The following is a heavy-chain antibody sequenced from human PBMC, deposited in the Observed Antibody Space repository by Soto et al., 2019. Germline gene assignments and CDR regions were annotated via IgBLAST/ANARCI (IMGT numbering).Heavy chain of an antibody. CDR3: ASFVATFQF. Sequence: GGSLRLSCAASGFTVSSYYMRWVRQATGKGLEWVSAICTAGGTYYAGSVKGRFTISGENPKNTLYLQMNSLRAEDTAVYYCASFVATFQFWGQGT. V-gene: IGHV3-66*01. D-gene: IGHD5-12*01. CDR1: GFTVSSYY. J-gene: IGHJ4*02. CDR2: ICTAGGT.